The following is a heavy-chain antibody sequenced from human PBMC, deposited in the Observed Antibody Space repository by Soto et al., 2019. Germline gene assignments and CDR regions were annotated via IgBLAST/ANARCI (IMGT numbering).Heavy chain of an antibody. Sequence: DSVKGRFTISRHNSKNTLYLQMNSLRAEDTAVYYCAKDVLDYSNGLFYFDYWGQGTLVTVSS. D-gene: IGHD4-4*01. CDR3: AKDVLDYSNGLFYFDY. J-gene: IGHJ4*02. V-gene: IGHV3-30*02.